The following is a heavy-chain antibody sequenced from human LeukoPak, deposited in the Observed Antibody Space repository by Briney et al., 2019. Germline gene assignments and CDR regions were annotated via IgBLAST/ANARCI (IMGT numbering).Heavy chain of an antibody. V-gene: IGHV3-23*01. CDR2: ISGSGGST. CDR1: GFTFSSYG. Sequence: PGGSLRLSCAASGFTFSSYGMSWVRQAPGKGLEWVSAISGSGGSTYYADSVKGRFTISRDNSKNTLYLQMNSLRAEDTSVYYCAKRGPGRSQSVKYYFDYWGQGTLVTVSS. D-gene: IGHD3-10*01. J-gene: IGHJ4*02. CDR3: AKRGPGRSQSVKYYFDY.